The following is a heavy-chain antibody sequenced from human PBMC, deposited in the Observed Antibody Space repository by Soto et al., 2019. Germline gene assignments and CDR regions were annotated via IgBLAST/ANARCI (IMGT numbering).Heavy chain of an antibody. CDR1: GGSFSGYY. Sequence: QVQLQQWGAGLLKPSETLSLTCAVYGGSFSGYYWSWIRQPPGKGLEWIGEINHSGSTNYNPSLKRRVTIAVDTSKNQFSLKLSSVTAADTAVYYCARVFGGSYLFDYWGQGTLVTVSS. D-gene: IGHD1-26*01. CDR3: ARVFGGSYLFDY. J-gene: IGHJ4*02. CDR2: INHSGST. V-gene: IGHV4-34*01.